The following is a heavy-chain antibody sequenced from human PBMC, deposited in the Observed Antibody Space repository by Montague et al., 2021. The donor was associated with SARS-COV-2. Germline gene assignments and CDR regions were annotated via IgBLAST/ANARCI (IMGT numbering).Heavy chain of an antibody. CDR1: GGSFNDYY. V-gene: IGHV4-34*01. Sequence: SETLSLTCAVYGGSFNDYYWTWVRQPPGQGLEWIGEITHSGNINYNPSLQNRVTMSVDKSKNQFSLRLTSVTAADTAVYYCTRGIDYYKTGYWGQGIQVTVSS. J-gene: IGHJ4*02. CDR2: ITHSGNI. D-gene: IGHD3-10*01. CDR3: TRGIDYYKTGY.